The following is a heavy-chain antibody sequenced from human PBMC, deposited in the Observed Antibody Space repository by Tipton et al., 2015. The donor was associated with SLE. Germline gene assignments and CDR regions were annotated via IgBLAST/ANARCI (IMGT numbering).Heavy chain of an antibody. D-gene: IGHD1-26*01. J-gene: IGHJ4*02. CDR1: GGSFSVYY. V-gene: IGHV4-34*01. Sequence: TLSLTCAVYGGSFSVYYWGWIRQPPGKGLEWIGSIYYSGSTYYNPSLKSRVTISVDPSKNQFSLKLASVTAADTAVYYCARSGGYMSGSYYWGQGTLVTVSS. CDR2: IYYSGST. CDR3: ARSGGYMSGSYY.